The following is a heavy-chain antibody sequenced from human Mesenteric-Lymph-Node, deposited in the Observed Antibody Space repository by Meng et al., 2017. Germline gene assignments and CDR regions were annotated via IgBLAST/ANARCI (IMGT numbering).Heavy chain of an antibody. Sequence: QGQLVQAWADGKKPGASGDVSCKASGYTFTDYYIHWVRQAPGQGLEWMGRINPISGGTNFAQKFQGRVIMTRDKSISTAYMELSSLGSEDTAIYYCANEAGGYYFDFWGQGTLVTVSS. CDR3: ANEAGGYYFDF. V-gene: IGHV1-2*06. J-gene: IGHJ4*02. CDR1: GYTFTDYY. CDR2: INPISGGT. D-gene: IGHD1-1*01.